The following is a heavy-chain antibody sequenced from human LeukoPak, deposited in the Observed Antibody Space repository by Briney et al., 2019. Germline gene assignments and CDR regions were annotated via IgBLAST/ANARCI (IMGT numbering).Heavy chain of an antibody. CDR1: GYTFTGYY. CDR2: INPSGGST. D-gene: IGHD5-24*01. CDR3: ARDAGGGLEMATIGSDFDY. Sequence: ASVKVSCKASGYTFTGYYMHWVRQAPGQGLEWMGWINPSGGSTSYAQKFQGRVTMTRDTSTSTVYMELSSLRSEDTAVYYCARDAGGGLEMATIGSDFDYWGQGTLVTVSS. J-gene: IGHJ4*02. V-gene: IGHV1-46*01.